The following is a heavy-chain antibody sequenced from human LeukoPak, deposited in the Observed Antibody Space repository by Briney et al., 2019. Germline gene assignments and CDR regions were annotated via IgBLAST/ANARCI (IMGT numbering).Heavy chain of an antibody. CDR2: IYHSGST. D-gene: IGHD3-10*01. CDR3: AREGTYYYDLGSHYSGYNWFDP. CDR1: GYSISSGYY. Sequence: SETLSLTCNVSGYSISSGYYWGWIRPPPGKGLEWIGSIYHSGSTYYNPSLKSRVTISVDTFNNQLSLKLSSVTAADTAMYYCAREGTYYYDLGSHYSGYNWFDPWGQGTLVAVSS. J-gene: IGHJ5*02. V-gene: IGHV4-38-2*02.